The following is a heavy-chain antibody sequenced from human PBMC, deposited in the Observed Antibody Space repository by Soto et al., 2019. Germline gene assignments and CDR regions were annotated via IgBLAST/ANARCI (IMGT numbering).Heavy chain of an antibody. CDR2: ISGSGGST. J-gene: IGHJ4*02. V-gene: IGHV3-23*01. Sequence: EVQLLESGGGLVQPGGSLRLSCAASGFTFSSYAMSWVRQAPGKGLEWVSAISGSGGSTYYADSVKGRFTISRDNSTNTLYLQVSSLTAEDTAIYYCARDPGQRNYFDYWGQGTLITV. CDR3: ARDPGQRNYFDY. CDR1: GFTFSSYA.